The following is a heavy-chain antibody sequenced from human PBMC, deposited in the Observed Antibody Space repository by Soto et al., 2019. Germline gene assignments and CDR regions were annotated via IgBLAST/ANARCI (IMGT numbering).Heavy chain of an antibody. CDR2: IYYSGST. J-gene: IGHJ4*02. D-gene: IGHD3-22*01. V-gene: IGHV4-31*03. CDR3: ARGAMIVVVTQKVFYFDY. Sequence: QVQLQESGPGLVKPSQTLSLTCTVSGGSISSGGYYWSWIRQHPGKGLEWIGYIYYSGSTYYNPSLKSRVTISVDMSKNQFSLKLSSVTAADTAVYYCARGAMIVVVTQKVFYFDYWGQGTLVTVSS. CDR1: GGSISSGGYY.